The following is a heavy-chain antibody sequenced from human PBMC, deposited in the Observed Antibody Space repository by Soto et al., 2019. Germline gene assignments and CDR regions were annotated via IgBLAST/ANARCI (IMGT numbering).Heavy chain of an antibody. D-gene: IGHD4-17*01. CDR2: ILADDSDR. J-gene: IGHJ4*02. Sequence: QVHLVESGGGVVQPGRSLRLSCAASGFTFSRYGMHWVRQAPGKGLEWVAVILADDSDREYADSVKGRFSISRDNSKNSLHLQMKSLRAEDTAVYYCARDADYGDNGFYYWGQGTLVTVSS. CDR1: GFTFSRYG. CDR3: ARDADYGDNGFYY. V-gene: IGHV3-33*01.